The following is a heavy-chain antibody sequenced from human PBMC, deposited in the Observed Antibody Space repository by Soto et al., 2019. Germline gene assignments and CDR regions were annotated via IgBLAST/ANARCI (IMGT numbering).Heavy chain of an antibody. V-gene: IGHV2-5*02. CDR1: GFSLSTSGVA. Sequence: QITLKESGPTLVKPTQTLTLTCTFSGFSLSTSGVAVGWIRQPPGKALEWLALVFWDDEKRYSPSLKSRLTITKDTSKNQVALTMTNMDPADTATYYCAHRRGDVGVCSRFDGGGRGPLVTAS. CDR2: VFWDDEK. CDR3: AHRRGDVGVCSRFDG. D-gene: IGHD2-8*01. J-gene: IGHJ4*02.